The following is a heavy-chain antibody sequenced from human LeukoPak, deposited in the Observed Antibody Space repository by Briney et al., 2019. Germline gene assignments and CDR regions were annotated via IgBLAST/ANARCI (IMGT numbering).Heavy chain of an antibody. CDR3: ARPGPLSGMDV. J-gene: IGHJ6*02. Sequence: GGSLRLSCAASGFTFSSYSMNWVRQAPGKGLEWVSYISSSSSTIYYADSVKGRFTISRDNAKNSLYLQMNSLRAEDTAVYYCARPGPLSGMDVWGQGTTVTVSS. CDR1: GFTFSSYS. V-gene: IGHV3-48*04. CDR2: ISSSSSTI.